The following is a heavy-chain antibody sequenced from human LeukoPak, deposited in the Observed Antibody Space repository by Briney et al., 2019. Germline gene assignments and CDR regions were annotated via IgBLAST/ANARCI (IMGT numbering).Heavy chain of an antibody. CDR3: AKDSRYYGSGIKGYFDY. CDR2: ISYDGTNK. Sequence: PGGSLRLSCAASGFTFSSYAMHWVRQAPGKGLKWLAVISYDGTNKYHTDSVEGRFTISRDNSKNTYLQMNSLRVEDTAVYYCAKDSRYYGSGIKGYFDYWGQGTLVTVSS. D-gene: IGHD3-10*01. J-gene: IGHJ4*02. V-gene: IGHV3-30*18. CDR1: GFTFSSYA.